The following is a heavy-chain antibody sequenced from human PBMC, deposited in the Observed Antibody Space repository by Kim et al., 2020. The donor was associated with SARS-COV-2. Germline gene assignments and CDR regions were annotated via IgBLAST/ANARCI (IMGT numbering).Heavy chain of an antibody. CDR3: AKDIAVAGVKVIDY. J-gene: IGHJ4*02. D-gene: IGHD6-19*01. Sequence: ADSVKGRFTITRDNAKNSLYLQMNSLRAEDTALYYCAKDIAVAGVKVIDYWGQGTLVTVSS. V-gene: IGHV3-9*01.